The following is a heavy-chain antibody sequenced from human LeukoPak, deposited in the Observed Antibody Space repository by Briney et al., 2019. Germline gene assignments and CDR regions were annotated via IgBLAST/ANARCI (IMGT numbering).Heavy chain of an antibody. J-gene: IGHJ4*02. V-gene: IGHV1-2*02. CDR1: GYTFTAYY. CDR2: INPNSGDT. Sequence: ASVKVSCKASGYTFTAYYMHWLRQAPGQGLEWMGWINPNSGDTKIAQKFQGRVTMTRDTSISTAYMELSSLRSDDTAVYYCARGPNYYDSSGFHYRDWGQGTLVTVSS. CDR3: ARGPNYYDSSGFHYRD. D-gene: IGHD3-22*01.